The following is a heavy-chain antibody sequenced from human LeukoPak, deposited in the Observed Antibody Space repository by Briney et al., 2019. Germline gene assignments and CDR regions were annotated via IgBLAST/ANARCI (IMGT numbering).Heavy chain of an antibody. V-gene: IGHV1-2*02. J-gene: IGHJ4*02. D-gene: IGHD1-26*01. CDR2: INPNSGGT. Sequence: ASVRVSCTASGYTFTVYYMHWVRQAPGQGLEWVGWINPNSGGTNYAQKFQGRVTMTRDTSISTAYMELSRLRSDDTAVYYCARVKRWEPPYFDYWGQGTLVTVSS. CDR1: GYTFTVYY. CDR3: ARVKRWEPPYFDY.